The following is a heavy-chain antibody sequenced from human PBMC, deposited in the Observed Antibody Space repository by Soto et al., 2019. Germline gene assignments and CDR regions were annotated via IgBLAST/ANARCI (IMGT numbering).Heavy chain of an antibody. Sequence: LRLSCAASGFTFSSYGMNWVRQAPGQGLEWISYISSSSDAVYCADSVRGRFTISRDNAKNSLYLQLNSLRDEDTAVYYCARAAPYGYDYWGQGTLVTVSS. CDR2: ISSSSDAV. J-gene: IGHJ4*02. V-gene: IGHV3-48*02. D-gene: IGHD4-17*01. CDR1: GFTFSSYG. CDR3: ARAAPYGYDY.